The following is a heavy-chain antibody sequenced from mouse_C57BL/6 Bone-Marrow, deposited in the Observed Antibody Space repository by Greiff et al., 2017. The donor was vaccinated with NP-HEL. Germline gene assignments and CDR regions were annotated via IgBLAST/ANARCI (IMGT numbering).Heavy chain of an antibody. V-gene: IGHV14-3*01. Sequence: VQLQQSVAELVRPGASVKLSCTASGFNIKNTYMHWVKQRSEQGLEWIGRFDPVNGSINYTPTFQGKVTITADTSSNPAYLQLSSLTSEDTAIYYCARASFDGYYGAYWGQGTLVTVSA. CDR3: ARASFDGYYGAY. J-gene: IGHJ3*01. CDR1: GFNIKNTY. CDR2: FDPVNGSI. D-gene: IGHD2-3*01.